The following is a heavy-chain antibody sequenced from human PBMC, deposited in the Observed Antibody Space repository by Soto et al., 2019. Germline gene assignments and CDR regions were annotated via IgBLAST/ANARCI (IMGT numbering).Heavy chain of an antibody. CDR2: INPNSGGT. CDR1: GYTFTGYY. J-gene: IGHJ5*02. D-gene: IGHD2-15*01. Sequence: ASVKVSCKASGYTFTGYYMHWVRQAPGQGLEWMGWINPNSGGTNYAQKFQGWVTMTRDTSISTAYMELSRLRSDDTAVYYCARGLPPYCSGGSCYSMYNWFDPWGQGTLVTVSS. V-gene: IGHV1-2*04. CDR3: ARGLPPYCSGGSCYSMYNWFDP.